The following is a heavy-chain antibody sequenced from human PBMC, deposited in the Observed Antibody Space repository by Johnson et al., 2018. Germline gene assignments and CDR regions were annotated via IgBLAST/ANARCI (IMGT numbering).Heavy chain of an antibody. CDR1: GGSISSYY. J-gene: IGHJ6*03. D-gene: IGHD3-16*01. CDR3: ARWGGNYYYDYMDV. V-gene: IGHV4-59*01. Sequence: QVQLQESGPGLVKPSETLSLTCTVSGGSISSYYWSWIRQPPGKGLEWIGYIYYSGRTNYNPSLKSRVTISVDTSKNQFSLKLSSVTAADTAVYYCARWGGNYYYDYMDVWGKGTTVTVSS. CDR2: IYYSGRT.